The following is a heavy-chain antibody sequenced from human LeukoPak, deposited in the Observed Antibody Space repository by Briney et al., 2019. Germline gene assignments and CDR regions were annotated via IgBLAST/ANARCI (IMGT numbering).Heavy chain of an antibody. CDR2: IRPDGGEK. CDR1: GFTFSNYW. V-gene: IGHV3-7*01. CDR3: ARDLSGPSVY. D-gene: IGHD2-15*01. Sequence: GGSLRLSCVVSGFTFSNYWMSWVRQAPGKGLEWVINIRPDGGEKYFVDSVKGRFTISRDNAKNSLYLQMNSLRAEDTAVYYCARDLSGPSVYWGQGTLVTVSS. J-gene: IGHJ4*02.